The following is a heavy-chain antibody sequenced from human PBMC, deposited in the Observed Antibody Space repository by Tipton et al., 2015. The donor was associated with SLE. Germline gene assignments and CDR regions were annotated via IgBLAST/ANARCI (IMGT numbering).Heavy chain of an antibody. CDR3: ARAPGVVTTYFDY. V-gene: IGHV4-59*11. CDR1: GGSFSSHY. J-gene: IGHJ4*02. Sequence: TLSLTCAVYGGSFSSHYWSWIRQPPGKGLEWIGYIYYSGSTNYNPSLKSRVTISVDTSKNRFSLKLSFVTAADTAVYHCARAPGVVTTYFDYWGQGTLVTVSS. D-gene: IGHD3-3*01. CDR2: IYYSGST.